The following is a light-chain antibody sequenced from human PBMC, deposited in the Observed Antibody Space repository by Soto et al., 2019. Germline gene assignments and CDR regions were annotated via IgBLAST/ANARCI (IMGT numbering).Light chain of an antibody. CDR1: QSVNSN. Sequence: EIVMTQSPATVSVSPGERATLSCSASQSVNSNLVWYQQKPGQAPRLLIYGASTRATGIPARFSGSGSGTDFTLIISSLQSEDYALYYCQQYNNWLWTFGQGTRVEIK. CDR3: QQYNNWLWT. V-gene: IGKV3-15*01. CDR2: GAS. J-gene: IGKJ1*01.